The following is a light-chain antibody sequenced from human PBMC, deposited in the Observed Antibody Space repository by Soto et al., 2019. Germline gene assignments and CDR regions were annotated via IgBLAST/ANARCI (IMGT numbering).Light chain of an antibody. CDR2: DVS. CDR3: SSYTGGSSYV. CDR1: SSDVGGYNY. Sequence: QSALTQPASVSGSPGQSITISCTGTSSDVGGYNYVSWYQQHPGKAPKLMIYDVSNRPSGVSNRFSGSKSGNTASLTISGIQAENEADYYCSSYTGGSSYVFGTGPKLPAL. V-gene: IGLV2-14*01. J-gene: IGLJ1*01.